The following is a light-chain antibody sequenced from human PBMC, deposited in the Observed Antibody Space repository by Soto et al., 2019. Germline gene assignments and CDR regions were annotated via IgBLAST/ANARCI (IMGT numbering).Light chain of an antibody. CDR1: QSVNSY. V-gene: IGKV3-11*01. CDR3: QQRSNWPST. Sequence: EIVLTQSPATLSLSPGERATLSCRASQSVNSYLAWYQQKPGQAPRLLIYDASSRATGIPARFSGSGSGTDFTLTISSLEPEDFAVYYCQQRSNWPSTFGQGTKVEIK. CDR2: DAS. J-gene: IGKJ1*01.